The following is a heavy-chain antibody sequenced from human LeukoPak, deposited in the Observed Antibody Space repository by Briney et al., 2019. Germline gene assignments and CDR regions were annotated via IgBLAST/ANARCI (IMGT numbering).Heavy chain of an antibody. CDR1: GGSFSGYY. Sequence: PSETLSLTCAVYGGSFSGYYWSWIRQPPGKGLEWIGEINHSGSTNYNPSLKSRVTISVDTSKNQFSLKLSSVTAADTAVYYCARASPRSPKYYYDSSGYFYWGQGTLVTVSS. CDR3: ARASPRSPKYYYDSSGYFY. D-gene: IGHD3-22*01. CDR2: INHSGST. V-gene: IGHV4-34*01. J-gene: IGHJ4*02.